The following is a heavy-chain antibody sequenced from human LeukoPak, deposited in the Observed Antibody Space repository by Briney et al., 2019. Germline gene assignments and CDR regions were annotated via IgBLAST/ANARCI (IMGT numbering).Heavy chain of an antibody. J-gene: IGHJ4*02. CDR2: IQNDGSTK. CDR3: GRELSQTSPVGGVDY. Sequence: PGGSLRLSCADSGFTFNRNWMHWVRQAPGKGLEWVSFIQNDGSTKDYSDSVKGRFTISRDNSKSTVYLQMNSLRAEDTAMYYCGRELSQTSPVGGVDYRGQGTLVTVSS. D-gene: IGHD3-10*01. V-gene: IGHV3-30*02. CDR1: GFTFNRNW.